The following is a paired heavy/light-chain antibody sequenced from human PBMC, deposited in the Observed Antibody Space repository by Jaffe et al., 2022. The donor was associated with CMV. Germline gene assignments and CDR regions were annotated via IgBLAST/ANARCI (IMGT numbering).Heavy chain of an antibody. V-gene: IGHV4-34*01. CDR3: ARGRYDFWSGSADYYYYMDV. CDR2: INHSGST. D-gene: IGHD3-3*01. J-gene: IGHJ6*03. CDR1: GGSFSGYY. Sequence: QVQLQQWGAGLLKPSETLSLTCAVYGGSFSGYYWSWIRQPPGKGLEWIGEINHSGSTNYNPSLKSRVTISVDTSKNQFSLKLSSVTAADTAVYYCARGRYDFWSGSADYYYYMDVWGKGTTVTVSS.
Light chain of an antibody. V-gene: IGLV3-19*01. CDR3: NSRDSSAHVV. CDR1: SLRSYY. Sequence: SSELTQDPAVSVALGQTVRITCQGDSLRSYYASWYQQKPGQAPVLVIYGKNNRPSGIPDRFSGSSSGNTASLTITGAQAEDEADYYCNSRDSSAHVVFGGGTKLTVL. J-gene: IGLJ2*01. CDR2: GKN.